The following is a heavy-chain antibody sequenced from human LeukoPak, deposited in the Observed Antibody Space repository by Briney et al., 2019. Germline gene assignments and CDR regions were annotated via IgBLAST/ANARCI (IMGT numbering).Heavy chain of an antibody. D-gene: IGHD3-3*01. CDR2: ISSSGSTI. Sequence: GGSLRLSCAASGFTFSDYYMSWIRQAPGKGLEWVSYISSSGSTIYYADSEKGRFTISRDNAKNSLYLQMNSLRAEDTAVYYCAREAIKTTYYDFWSGSPGYYGMDVWGQGTTVTVSS. J-gene: IGHJ6*02. CDR1: GFTFSDYY. CDR3: AREAIKTTYYDFWSGSPGYYGMDV. V-gene: IGHV3-11*01.